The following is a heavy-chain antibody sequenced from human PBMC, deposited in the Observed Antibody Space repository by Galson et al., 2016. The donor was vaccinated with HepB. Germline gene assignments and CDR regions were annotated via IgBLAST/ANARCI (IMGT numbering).Heavy chain of an antibody. CDR3: VRGLRAGYYWSFDV. J-gene: IGHJ6*02. Sequence: SLRLSCAASGFTFSNYDMHWVRQSMGKGLEWVSGYVVAGNTYYADSVKGRFTISREDGENSLYLQMNSLRAGDTAVYHCVRGLRAGYYWSFDVWGQGTTVTVSS. CDR1: GFTFSNYD. D-gene: IGHD1-26*01. V-gene: IGHV3-13*01. CDR2: YVVAGNT.